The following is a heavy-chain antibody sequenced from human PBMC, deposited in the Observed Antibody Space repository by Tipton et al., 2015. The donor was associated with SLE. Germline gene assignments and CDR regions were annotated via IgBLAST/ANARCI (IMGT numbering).Heavy chain of an antibody. V-gene: IGHV7-4-1*02. J-gene: IGHJ2*01. CDR2: INTKTGNP. Sequence: QLVQSGAEVTKPGASVKVSCKASGDTFTSYALNWVRQAPGQGLEWMGWINTKTGNPTYAQGLTGRFVFSLDTSGSTAYLKISSLKAEDTAVYYCASRGPYCGSDCSYWNFDLWGRGTLVTVSS. CDR1: GDTFTSYA. CDR3: ASRGPYCGSDCSYWNFDL. D-gene: IGHD2-21*01.